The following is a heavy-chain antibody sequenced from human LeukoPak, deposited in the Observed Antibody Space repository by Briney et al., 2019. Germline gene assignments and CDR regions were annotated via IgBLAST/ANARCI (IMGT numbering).Heavy chain of an antibody. CDR3: ARTYYDFWSGYLFDY. Sequence: ASVKVSCKASGYTFTSYYMHWVRQAPGQGLEWMGIINPSGGSTSYAQKFQGRVTMTRDTSISTAYMELSRLRSDDTAVYYCARTYYDFWSGYLFDYWGQGTLVTVSS. J-gene: IGHJ4*02. CDR1: GYTFTSYY. V-gene: IGHV1-46*01. CDR2: INPSGGST. D-gene: IGHD3-3*01.